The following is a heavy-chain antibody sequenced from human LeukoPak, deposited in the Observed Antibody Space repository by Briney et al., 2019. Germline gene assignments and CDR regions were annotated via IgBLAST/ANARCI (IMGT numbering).Heavy chain of an antibody. J-gene: IGHJ6*02. CDR3: ARHGIAVAGPRYYYGMDV. D-gene: IGHD6-19*01. CDR2: IYYSGST. CDR1: GGSISSYY. V-gene: IGHV4-59*01. Sequence: SETLSLTCTVSGGSISSYYWSWIRQPPGKGLEWIGYIYYSGSTNYNPSLKSRVTISVDTSKNQFSLKLSSVTAADTAEYYCARHGIAVAGPRYYYGMDVWGQGTTVTVSS.